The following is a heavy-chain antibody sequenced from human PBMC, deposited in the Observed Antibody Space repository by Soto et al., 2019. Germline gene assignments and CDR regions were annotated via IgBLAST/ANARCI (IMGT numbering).Heavy chain of an antibody. V-gene: IGHV3-66*01. D-gene: IGHD4-17*01. Sequence: EVQLVESGGGLVQPGGSLRLSCAASGFTVSSNYMSWVRQAPGKGLEWVSVIYSGGSTYYADSVKGRFTISRDNSKNTLYLQMNSLRAEDTAVYYCATSYGDYVGSFDYWVQGTLVTVSS. CDR3: ATSYGDYVGSFDY. CDR1: GFTVSSNY. CDR2: IYSGGST. J-gene: IGHJ4*02.